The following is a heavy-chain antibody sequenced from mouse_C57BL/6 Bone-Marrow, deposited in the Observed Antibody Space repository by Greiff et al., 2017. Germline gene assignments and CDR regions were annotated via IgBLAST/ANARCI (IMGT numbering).Heavy chain of an antibody. CDR2: ISDGGSYT. V-gene: IGHV5-4*01. CDR1: GFTFSSYA. CDR3: ASLLWYLDY. J-gene: IGHJ2*01. D-gene: IGHD2-10*01. Sequence: EVQRVESGGGLVKPGGSLKLSCAASGFTFSSYAMSWVRQTPEKRLEWVATISDGGSYTYYPDNVKGRFTISRDNAKNNLYLQMSHLKSEDTAMYYCASLLWYLDYWGQGTTLTVSS.